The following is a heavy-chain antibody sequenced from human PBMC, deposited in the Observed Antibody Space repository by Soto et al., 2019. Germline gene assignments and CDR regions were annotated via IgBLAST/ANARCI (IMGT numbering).Heavy chain of an antibody. CDR3: AKDLKQGWSGYSFDY. CDR1: GFTFSSYA. D-gene: IGHD3-3*01. Sequence: EVQLLESGGGLVQPGGSLRLSCAASGFTFSSYAMSWVRQAPGKGLEWVSAISGSGGSTYYADSVKGRFTISRDNSKNTLYLQMHSLRAEDTAVYYCAKDLKQGWSGYSFDYWGQGTLVTVSS. V-gene: IGHV3-23*01. CDR2: ISGSGGST. J-gene: IGHJ4*02.